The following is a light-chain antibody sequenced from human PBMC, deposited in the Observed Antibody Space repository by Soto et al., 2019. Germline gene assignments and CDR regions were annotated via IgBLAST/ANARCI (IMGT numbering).Light chain of an antibody. CDR3: MQGTHWPPT. Sequence: DVVMTQSPLSLPVTLGQPASISCRSSQSLVYSDGNTYLNWFQQRPGQSPRRLIYKVSNRDSGVPDRFSGRGSGTDFPLKISRVEAEDVGVYYCMQGTHWPPTFGQGTKVEIK. CDR2: KVS. CDR1: QSLVYSDGNTY. V-gene: IGKV2-30*01. J-gene: IGKJ1*01.